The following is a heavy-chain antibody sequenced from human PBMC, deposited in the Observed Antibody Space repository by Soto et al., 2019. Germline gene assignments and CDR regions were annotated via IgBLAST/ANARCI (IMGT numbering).Heavy chain of an antibody. CDR2: ISGSGGSR. V-gene: IGHV3-23*01. CDR3: AKTVGDFWSATDY. D-gene: IGHD3-3*01. Sequence: EVHLLESGGGLVQPGGSLRLSCAASGFTFSSYAMSWVRQAPGKGLEWVSGISGSGGSRYYADSVKGRFTISRDNSRNTLYMQMNSLRAEDTAIYYCAKTVGDFWSATDYWGQGTLVTVSS. CDR1: GFTFSSYA. J-gene: IGHJ4*01.